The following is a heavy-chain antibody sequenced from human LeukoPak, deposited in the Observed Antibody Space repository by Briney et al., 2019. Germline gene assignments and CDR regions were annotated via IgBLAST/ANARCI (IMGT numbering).Heavy chain of an antibody. J-gene: IGHJ6*02. Sequence: ASVKVSCKASGYTFTNYGFSWVRQAPGQGLEWMGWISTYSGNTNYAQQVQGRVTTTSDTSTSTVYMELRSLRSDDTAVYYCARGYCRSTSCHEPPLYGMDVWGQGTTVTVS. CDR2: ISTYSGNT. V-gene: IGHV1-18*04. CDR3: ARGYCRSTSCHEPPLYGMDV. D-gene: IGHD2-2*01. CDR1: GYTFTNYG.